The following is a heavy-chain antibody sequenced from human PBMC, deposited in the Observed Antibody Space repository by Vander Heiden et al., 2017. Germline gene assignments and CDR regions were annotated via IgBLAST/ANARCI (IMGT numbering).Heavy chain of an antibody. J-gene: IGHJ4*02. CDR1: GFTFSSYA. CDR3: AKDAVGSGPRVWLVLYFGY. CDR2: ISGSGGST. D-gene: IGHD6-19*01. V-gene: IGHV3-23*01. Sequence: EVQLLESGGGLVQPGGSLRLSCAASGFTFSSYAMSWVRQAPGKGLEWVSAISGSGGSTYYADSVKGRFTISRDNSKNTLYLQMNSLRAEDTAVYYCAKDAVGSGPRVWLVLYFGYWGQGTLVTVSS.